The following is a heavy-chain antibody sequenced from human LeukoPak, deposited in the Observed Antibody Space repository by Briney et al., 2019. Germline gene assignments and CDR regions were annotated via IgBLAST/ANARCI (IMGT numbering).Heavy chain of an antibody. CDR1: GFTFSSYW. CDR2: INSDGTTT. V-gene: IGHV3-74*01. CDR3: ARGNYYAMDV. J-gene: IGHJ6*02. Sequence: GSLRLSCAASGFTFSSYWMHWVRQAPGKGLVWVSRINSDGTTTNYADSVKGRFTISRDNAKNTLFLQMNSLRAEDTAVYYCARGNYYAMDVWGQGTTVTVSS.